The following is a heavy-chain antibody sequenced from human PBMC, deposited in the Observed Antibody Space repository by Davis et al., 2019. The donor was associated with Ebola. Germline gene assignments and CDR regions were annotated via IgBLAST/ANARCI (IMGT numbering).Heavy chain of an antibody. CDR2: IRSKPSRYVT. CDR3: AKSFLITGAHMSEFRGVDY. D-gene: IGHD2-8*02. CDR1: AFFFSGST. Sequence: GESLKISCAASAFFFSGSTIHWIRQASGKGLEWVGRIRSKPSRYVTEYGASVRSRFTISRDDSKNTAYMQIDSLRADDTAVYYCAKSFLITGAHMSEFRGVDYWGQGTVVTVSS. J-gene: IGHJ4*02. V-gene: IGHV3-73*01.